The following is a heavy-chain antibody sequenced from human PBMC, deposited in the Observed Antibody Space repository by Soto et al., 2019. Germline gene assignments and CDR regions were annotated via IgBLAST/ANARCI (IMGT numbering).Heavy chain of an antibody. V-gene: IGHV1-18*01. CDR1: GNTFASHG. CDR2: ISGFNGQT. J-gene: IGHJ4*02. D-gene: IGHD3-10*01. Sequence: QVQLVQSGPEVKKPGASVKVSCKASGNTFASHGFSWVRQAPGQGLEWMGWISGFNGQTNYALKFQDIVTLTTDTSTSTAYMELRSLRSDDTAVYFCARVDPRGVAVVRDYWGQGTLVNVSS. CDR3: ARVDPRGVAVVRDY.